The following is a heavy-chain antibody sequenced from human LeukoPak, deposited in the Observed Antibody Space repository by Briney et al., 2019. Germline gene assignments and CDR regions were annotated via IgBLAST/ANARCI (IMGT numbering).Heavy chain of an antibody. CDR2: ISSSGGTT. D-gene: IGHD6-6*01. CDR3: ARDQRVTGRPDIDY. V-gene: IGHV3-23*01. J-gene: IGHJ4*02. Sequence: GGSLRLSCAASGFTFSTYAVNWVRQAPGKGLEWVSAISSSGGTTYYADSVKGRFTISRDNAKNTLYLQMNNLRAEDTAMYYCARDQRVTGRPDIDYWGQGTLVIVSS. CDR1: GFTFSTYA.